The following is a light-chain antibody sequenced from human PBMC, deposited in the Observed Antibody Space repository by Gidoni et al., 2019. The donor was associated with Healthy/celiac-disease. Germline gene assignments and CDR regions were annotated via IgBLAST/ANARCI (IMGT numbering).Light chain of an antibody. CDR1: QSVSSN. CDR3: QQYNNWWT. Sequence: EIVMTQSPATLSVSPGERATLSCWASQSVSSNLAWYQQKPGQAPRLLIYGASTRATGIPARVSGSGSGTEFTLTISSLQSEDFAVYYCQQYNNWWTFGQGTKVEIK. CDR2: GAS. J-gene: IGKJ1*01. V-gene: IGKV3-15*01.